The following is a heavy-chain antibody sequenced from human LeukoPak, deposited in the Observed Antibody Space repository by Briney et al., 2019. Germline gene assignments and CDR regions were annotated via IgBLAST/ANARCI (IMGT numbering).Heavy chain of an antibody. CDR3: VKDIGGDGYNWDY. Sequence: PGGSLRLSCAASGFAFDDYAMHWVRQAPGKGLEWVSGISWNSGSIGYADSVKGRFTISRDNAKNSLYLQMNSLKPEDTALYYCVKDIGGDGYNWDYWGQGTLVTVSS. V-gene: IGHV3-9*01. J-gene: IGHJ4*02. CDR1: GFAFDDYA. CDR2: ISWNSGSI. D-gene: IGHD5-24*01.